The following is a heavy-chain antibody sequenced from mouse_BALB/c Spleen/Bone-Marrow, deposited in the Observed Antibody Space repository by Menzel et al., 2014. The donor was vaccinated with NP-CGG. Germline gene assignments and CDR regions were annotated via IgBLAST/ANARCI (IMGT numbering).Heavy chain of an antibody. V-gene: IGHV5-9-3*01. CDR3: ARPRFAY. CDR1: GSTFSSYA. Sequence: EVQLQQSGGGLVKPGGSLKLSCAASGSTFSSYAMSWVRQTPEKRLEWVATISSGGSYTYYPDSVKGRFTISRDNAKNTLYLQMSSLRSEDTAMYYCARPRFAYWGQGTLVTASA. J-gene: IGHJ3*01. CDR2: ISSGGSYT.